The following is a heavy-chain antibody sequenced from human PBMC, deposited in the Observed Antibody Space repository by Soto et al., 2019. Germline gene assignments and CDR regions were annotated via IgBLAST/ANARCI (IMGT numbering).Heavy chain of an antibody. D-gene: IGHD3-22*01. J-gene: IGHJ3*02. CDR2: INAGNGNT. CDR3: ASCCLGSSGYYSGAFEI. Sequence: ASVKVSCKASGYTFTSYAMHWVRQAPGQRLEWMGWINAGNGNTKYSQKFQGRVTITRDTSASTAYMELSSLRSEDTAVYYCASCCLGSSGYYSGAFEIWGQGTMVTVSS. V-gene: IGHV1-3*01. CDR1: GYTFTSYA.